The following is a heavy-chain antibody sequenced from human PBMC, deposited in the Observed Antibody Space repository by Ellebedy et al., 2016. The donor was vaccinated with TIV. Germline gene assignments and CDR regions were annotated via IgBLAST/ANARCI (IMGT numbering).Heavy chain of an antibody. V-gene: IGHV3-23*01. CDR2: ISGSGSNT. CDR1: GLTFSSHA. CDR3: ARDPVGVGPAFDI. J-gene: IGHJ3*02. Sequence: GESLKISCAASGLTFSSHAMSWVRQAPGKGLEWVSSISGSGSNTYYADSVKGRFTISRDNSKDTLYLQVNSLRAEDTAVYYCARDPVGVGPAFDIWGQGTMVTVSS. D-gene: IGHD4-23*01.